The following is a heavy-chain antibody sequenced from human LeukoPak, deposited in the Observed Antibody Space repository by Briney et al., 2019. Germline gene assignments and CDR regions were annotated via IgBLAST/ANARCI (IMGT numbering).Heavy chain of an antibody. CDR1: GYTFTSYD. V-gene: IGHV1-8*01. CDR3: ARAPPLGYYDSSGYLHFDY. J-gene: IGHJ4*02. CDR2: MNPNSGNT. Sequence: ASVKVSCKASGYTFTSYDINWVRQATGQGLEWLGWMNPNSGNTGYAQKFQGRVTITRDTSISTAYMELSTLTSEDTAVYYCARAPPLGYYDSSGYLHFDYWGQGTLVTVSP. D-gene: IGHD3-22*01.